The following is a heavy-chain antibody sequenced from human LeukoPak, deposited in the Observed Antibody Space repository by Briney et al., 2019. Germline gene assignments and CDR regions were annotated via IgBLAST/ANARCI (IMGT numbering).Heavy chain of an antibody. CDR2: VSNNGST. D-gene: IGHD2-21*01. CDR3: GRDALVGHFSYYYMDV. Sequence: PSETLSLTCTVSGGAIRSHCWTWIRQSPVKGLEWIGDVSNNGSTSYNPSLKSRVTISIDTTKNQFSLKLRSVTAADTAVYYCGRDALVGHFSYYYMDVWGKGTTVTVSS. CDR1: GGAIRSHC. V-gene: IGHV4-59*11. J-gene: IGHJ6*03.